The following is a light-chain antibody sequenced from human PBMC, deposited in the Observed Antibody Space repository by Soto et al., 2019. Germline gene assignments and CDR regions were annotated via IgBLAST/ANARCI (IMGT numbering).Light chain of an antibody. V-gene: IGKV1-27*01. CDR1: QGIGIY. CDR2: AAS. Sequence: DIQMTQSPSSLSASLGDRVTITCRASQGIGIYLAWFQQRPGKVPKLLTYAASTLQSGVPSRFSGSGSGTDFTLTISSLQPEDVATYYCQKYNSAPLTFGGGTRVEIK. J-gene: IGKJ4*01. CDR3: QKYNSAPLT.